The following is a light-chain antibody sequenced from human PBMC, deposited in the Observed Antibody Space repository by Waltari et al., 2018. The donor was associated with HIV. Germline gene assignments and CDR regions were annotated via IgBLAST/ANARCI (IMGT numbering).Light chain of an antibody. Sequence: EIVMTQSPATLSLSPGERATLSCRASQSVSSNLAWYQQKPGLAPRLLIYGASTRATGIPARFSGSGSGTDFTLTISSLQSEDFAVYFCQQYGRSPPNTFGQGTKVDIK. CDR3: QQYGRSPPNT. CDR1: QSVSSN. V-gene: IGKV3-15*01. CDR2: GAS. J-gene: IGKJ2*01.